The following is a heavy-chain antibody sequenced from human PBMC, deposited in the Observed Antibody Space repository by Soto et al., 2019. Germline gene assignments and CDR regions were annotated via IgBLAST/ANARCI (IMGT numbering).Heavy chain of an antibody. CDR1: GGSFSGYY. J-gene: IGHJ6*03. CDR3: ARGPFYYGSGSYYKAVYYYYYMDV. V-gene: IGHV4-34*01. D-gene: IGHD3-10*01. CDR2: INHSGST. Sequence: SETLSLTCAVYGGSFSGYYWSWIRQPPGKGLERIGEINHSGSTNYNPSLKSRVTISVGTSKNQFSLKLSSVTAADTAVYYCARGPFYYGSGSYYKAVYYYYYMDVWGKGTTVTVSS.